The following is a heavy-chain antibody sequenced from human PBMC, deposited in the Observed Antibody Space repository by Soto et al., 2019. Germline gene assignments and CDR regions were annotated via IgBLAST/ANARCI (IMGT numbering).Heavy chain of an antibody. CDR1: GGSFSGYY. CDR3: ARAPTYVARGFAP. Sequence: QVQLQQWGAGLLKPSETLSLTCAVYGGSFSGYYWSWIRQPPGKGLEWIGEINHSGSTNYNPSLRRRVTISVDTSKTQFSLKLGFVAAADTAGYYCARAPTYVARGFAPWGQGTLVPASS. J-gene: IGHJ5*02. V-gene: IGHV4-34*01. CDR2: INHSGST. D-gene: IGHD3-10*02.